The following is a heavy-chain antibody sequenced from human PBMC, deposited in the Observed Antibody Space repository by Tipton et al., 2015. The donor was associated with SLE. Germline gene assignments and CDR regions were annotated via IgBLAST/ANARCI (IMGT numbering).Heavy chain of an antibody. CDR1: GGSLRDYFY. CDR3: ANGGTSFHRI. V-gene: IGHV4-34*01. Sequence: TLSLTCAVYGGSLRDYFYWIWIRQPPGKGLEWIGEINHSGSTNYIPSLKSRVTISKDTTKNQFSLRLSSVTAADTAVYYCANGGTSFHRIWGQGTLATVSS. CDR2: INHSGST. J-gene: IGHJ4*02. D-gene: IGHD3-10*01.